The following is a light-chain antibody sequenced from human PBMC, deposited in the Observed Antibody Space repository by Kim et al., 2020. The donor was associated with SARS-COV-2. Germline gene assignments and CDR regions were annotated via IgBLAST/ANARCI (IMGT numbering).Light chain of an antibody. J-gene: IGKJ4*01. CDR3: QQYYSTPVA. Sequence: DIVMTQSPDSLAVSLGERATINCKSSQSVLYSSNNKNYLAWYQQKPEQPPKLLIYWASIRESGVPDRVSGSGSGTDFTLTISSLQAEDVAVYYCQQYYSTPVAFGRGTKVDIK. V-gene: IGKV4-1*01. CDR1: QSVLYSSNNKNY. CDR2: WAS.